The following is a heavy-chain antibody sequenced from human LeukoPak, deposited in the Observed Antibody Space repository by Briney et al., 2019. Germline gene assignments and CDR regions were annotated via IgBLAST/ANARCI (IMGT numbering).Heavy chain of an antibody. CDR1: GYTFTSYY. D-gene: IGHD3-3*01. Sequence: ASVKVSCKASGYTFTSYYMLWVRQAPGEGLEWMGWINPNSGGTNYAQKFQGRVTMTRDTSISTAYMELSRLRSDDTAVYYCARDPRITIFGVVSSDAFDIWGQGTMVAVSS. CDR3: ARDPRITIFGVVSSDAFDI. CDR2: INPNSGGT. V-gene: IGHV1-2*02. J-gene: IGHJ3*02.